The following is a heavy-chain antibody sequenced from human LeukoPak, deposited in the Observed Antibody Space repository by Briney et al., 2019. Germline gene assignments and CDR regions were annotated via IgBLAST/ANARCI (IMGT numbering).Heavy chain of an antibody. CDR2: MNADGSL. CDR3: ARAAGYTSGKNYFDP. Sequence: PGGSLRLSCVASGFDVRTNNMNWVRQAPGKGLEWVSLMNADGSLYDADSVKGRFMISKDYSSNTVFLQMNRLKVEDTGVYFCARAAGYTSGKNYFDPWGQGSLVTVSS. V-gene: IGHV3-66*01. D-gene: IGHD3-22*01. CDR1: GFDVRTNN. J-gene: IGHJ5*02.